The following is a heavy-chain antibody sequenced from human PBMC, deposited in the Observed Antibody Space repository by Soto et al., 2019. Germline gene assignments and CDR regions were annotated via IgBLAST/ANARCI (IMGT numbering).Heavy chain of an antibody. Sequence: QVQLVQSGAEVKKPGSSVKVSCKASGGTFSSYTISWVRQAPGQGLEWMGRVIPILGIANYAQKLQGRVTITADKSTSTAYMELSSVRSEDTAVYYWATDPSSTNVRHRGFVFVYWGQGTLVTVSS. D-gene: IGHD2-2*01. J-gene: IGHJ4*02. CDR2: VIPILGIA. CDR3: ATDPSSTNVRHRGFVFVY. CDR1: GGTFSSYT. V-gene: IGHV1-69*02.